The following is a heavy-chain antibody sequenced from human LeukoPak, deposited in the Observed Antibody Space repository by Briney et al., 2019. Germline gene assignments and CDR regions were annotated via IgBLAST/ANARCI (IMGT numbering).Heavy chain of an antibody. CDR1: GFTFSSYA. CDR3: AKGISGTPSAHYFDY. D-gene: IGHD1-26*01. CDR2: ISGSGGST. V-gene: IGHV3-23*01. J-gene: IGHJ4*02. Sequence: GGSLRLSCTASGFTFSSYAMSWVRQAPGKGLEWVSAISGSGGSTYYADSVKGRFTISRDNSKNTLYLQMNSLRAEDTAVYYCAKGISGTPSAHYFDYWGQGTLVTVSS.